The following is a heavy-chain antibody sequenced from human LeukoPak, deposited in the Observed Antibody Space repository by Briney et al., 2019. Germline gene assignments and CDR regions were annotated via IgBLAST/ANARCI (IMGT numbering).Heavy chain of an antibody. CDR3: AKDIWSDGDYAGIDY. CDR1: GFTFDDYA. V-gene: IGHV3-9*01. J-gene: IGHJ4*02. CDR2: ISWNSGSI. D-gene: IGHD4-17*01. Sequence: PGRPLRLSCAASGFTFDDYAMHWVRQAPGKGLEWVSGISWNSGSIGYADSVKGRFTISRDNAKNSLYLQMNSLRAEDTALYYCAKDIWSDGDYAGIDYWGQGTLVTVSS.